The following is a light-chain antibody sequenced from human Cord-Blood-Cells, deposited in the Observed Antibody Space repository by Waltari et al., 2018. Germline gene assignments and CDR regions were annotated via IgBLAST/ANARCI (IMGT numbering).Light chain of an antibody. V-gene: IGLV2-23*03. Sequence: QSALTQPASVSGSPGQSINISCTGTSSDVGSYNLVSWYQQHPGKAPKLMSYEGSKRPSGVSNRFSGSKSGNTASLTISGLQAEDEADYYCCSYAGSSTFWVFGGGTKLTVL. J-gene: IGLJ3*02. CDR2: EGS. CDR1: SSDVGSYNL. CDR3: CSYAGSSTFWV.